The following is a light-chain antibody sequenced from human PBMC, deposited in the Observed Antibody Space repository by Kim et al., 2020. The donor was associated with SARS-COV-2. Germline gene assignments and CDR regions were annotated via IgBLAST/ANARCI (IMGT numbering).Light chain of an antibody. J-gene: IGKJ4*01. Sequence: DIQMTQSPSSLSASVGDRVTITCRASQSISSFLNWYQQKPRKAPNLLIYAASSLQSAVPSRFSGSGSGTDFTLTISSLQPEDFATYYCQQNYGSPLTFGGGTKVDIK. CDR3: QQNYGSPLT. CDR1: QSISSF. CDR2: AAS. V-gene: IGKV1-39*01.